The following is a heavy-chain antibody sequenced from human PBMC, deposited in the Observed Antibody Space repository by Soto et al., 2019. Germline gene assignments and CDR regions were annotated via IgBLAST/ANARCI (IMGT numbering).Heavy chain of an antibody. D-gene: IGHD4-4*01. Sequence: EVQLVESGGGLVQPGGSLRLSCTASGFTFSDSWMTWVRQAPGKGLAWVARIKPDESEKKYAVSVKGRFSISRDNAKNSRYLQMDSLRGEDPAVYYCVRGRSNYASWGHVTLVTVSS. CDR1: GFTFSDSW. J-gene: IGHJ5*01. V-gene: IGHV3-7*01. CDR2: IKPDESEK. CDR3: VRGRSNYAS.